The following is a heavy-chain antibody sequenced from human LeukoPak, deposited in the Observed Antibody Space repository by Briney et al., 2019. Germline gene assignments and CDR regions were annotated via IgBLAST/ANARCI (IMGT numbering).Heavy chain of an antibody. CDR3: AKGVRGQLGDY. CDR2: IFGSGSTI. CDR1: GFTFSSFA. V-gene: IGHV3-23*01. Sequence: GGSLRLSCAASGFTFSSFAMYWVRRAPGKGLEWISGIFGSGSTIYYADSVKGRFTISRDNSKSTVFLQMNSLRAEDTAVYYCAKGVRGQLGDYWGQGTLVTVSS. J-gene: IGHJ4*02. D-gene: IGHD6-13*01.